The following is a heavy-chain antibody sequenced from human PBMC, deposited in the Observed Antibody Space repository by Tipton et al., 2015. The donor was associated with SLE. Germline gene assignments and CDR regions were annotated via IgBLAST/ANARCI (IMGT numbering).Heavy chain of an antibody. D-gene: IGHD1-26*01. Sequence: TLSFTCIVSGDSISSSSYYWGWIRQPPGKGLEWIGSIYYSGSTYYNPSLKSRVTISVDTSKNQFSLKLSSVTAADTAVYYCASRRGSWVDYWGQGTLVTVSS. CDR1: GDSISSSSYY. CDR3: ASRRGSWVDY. CDR2: IYYSGST. V-gene: IGHV4-39*07. J-gene: IGHJ4*02.